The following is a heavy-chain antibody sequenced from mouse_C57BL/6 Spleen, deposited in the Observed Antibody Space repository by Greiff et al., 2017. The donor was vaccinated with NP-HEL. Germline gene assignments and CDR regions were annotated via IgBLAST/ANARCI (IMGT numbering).Heavy chain of an antibody. CDR3: ASEGEGYFDY. J-gene: IGHJ2*01. CDR1: GFTFSSYA. Sequence: EVQLVESGGGLVKPGGSLKLSCAASGFTFSSYAMSWVRQTPEKRLEWVATISDGGSYTYYPDNVKGRFTISRDNAKNHLYLQMSHLKSEDTAMYYCASEGEGYFDYWGQGTTLTVSS. CDR2: ISDGGSYT. V-gene: IGHV5-4*01.